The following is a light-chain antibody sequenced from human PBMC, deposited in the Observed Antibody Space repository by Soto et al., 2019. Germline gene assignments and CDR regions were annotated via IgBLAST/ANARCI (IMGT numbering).Light chain of an antibody. Sequence: EIVLTQSPGTLSLSPGERATLSCRASQSVSSSYLAWYQQKPGQAPRLLIYGASSRATGIPDRFSGSGSGTDITLSISRMEPEDFAVYYCQQYGSSPHLVTFGQGTKLEIK. CDR2: GAS. J-gene: IGKJ2*01. CDR3: QQYGSSPHLVT. V-gene: IGKV3-20*01. CDR1: QSVSSSY.